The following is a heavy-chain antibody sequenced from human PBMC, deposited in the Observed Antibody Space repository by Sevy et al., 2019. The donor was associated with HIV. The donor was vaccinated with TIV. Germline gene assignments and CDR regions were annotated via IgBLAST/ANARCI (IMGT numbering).Heavy chain of an antibody. D-gene: IGHD2-8*01. CDR3: AREAGYSTKNDAFAF. V-gene: IGHV3-30*02. CDR2: IWHDGSNK. J-gene: IGHJ3*01. Sequence: GGSLRLSCAASGFTFNFHGMHWVRQAPGKGLEWVAFIWHDGSNKYMADSVKGRFTISRDNSKNTLFLQMNSLRPDDTAVYYCAREAGYSTKNDAFAFWGQGTMVTVSS. CDR1: GFTFNFHG.